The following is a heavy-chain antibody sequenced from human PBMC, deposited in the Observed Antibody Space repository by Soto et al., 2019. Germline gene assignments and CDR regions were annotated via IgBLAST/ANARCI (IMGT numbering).Heavy chain of an antibody. CDR3: ARDNDYGDSWFDP. CDR1: GYTFTSYG. Sequence: ASVKACKASGYTFTSYGISWVRQAPGQGLEWMGWISAYNGNTNYAQKLQGRVTMTTDTSTSTAYMELRSLRSDDTAVYYCARDNDYGDSWFDPWGQGTLVTVSS. CDR2: ISAYNGNT. D-gene: IGHD4-17*01. J-gene: IGHJ5*02. V-gene: IGHV1-18*01.